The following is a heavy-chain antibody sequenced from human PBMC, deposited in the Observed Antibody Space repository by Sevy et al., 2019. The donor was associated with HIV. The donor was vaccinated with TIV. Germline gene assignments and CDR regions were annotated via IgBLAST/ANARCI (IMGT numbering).Heavy chain of an antibody. D-gene: IGHD1-1*01. V-gene: IGHV3-74*03. J-gene: IGHJ4*02. Sequence: GGSLRLSCAASGFSFSGYGMHWVRQAPGKGLVWVSRINNDGSTTTYADSVRGRFTISRDNAKNTLYLEMNSLRAEDTAVYYCARGGTASFDYWGQGTLVTVSS. CDR3: ARGGTASFDY. CDR1: GFSFSGYG. CDR2: INNDGSTT.